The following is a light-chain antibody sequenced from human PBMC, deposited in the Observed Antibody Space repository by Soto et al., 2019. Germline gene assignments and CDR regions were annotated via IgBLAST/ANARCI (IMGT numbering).Light chain of an antibody. CDR3: QQYNKYWT. J-gene: IGKJ1*01. CDR1: QSISYW. CDR2: KAS. V-gene: IGKV1-5*03. Sequence: DIQMTQSPSTLSASVGDRVTITCRASQSISYWLAWYQQKPGKAPNLLIYKASSLESGVPSRFSGSGSGTEFTRTISSLQPDDFATYYCQQYNKYWTFGQGTKVEIK.